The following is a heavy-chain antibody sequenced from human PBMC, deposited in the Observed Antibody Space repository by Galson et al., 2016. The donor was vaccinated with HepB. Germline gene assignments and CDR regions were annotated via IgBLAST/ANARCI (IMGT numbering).Heavy chain of an antibody. CDR3: ARDMAQLPPYNWFDP. Sequence: SLRLSCAASGFTFHDYYMSWIRQAPGKGLEWISYISTSGSSVYYADSVKGRFTISRDNAKNSLYLQMDSLRVEDTAVYYCARDMAQLPPYNWFDPWGRGTLVTVSS. V-gene: IGHV3-11*01. CDR1: GFTFHDYY. D-gene: IGHD3-10*01. CDR2: ISTSGSSV. J-gene: IGHJ5*02.